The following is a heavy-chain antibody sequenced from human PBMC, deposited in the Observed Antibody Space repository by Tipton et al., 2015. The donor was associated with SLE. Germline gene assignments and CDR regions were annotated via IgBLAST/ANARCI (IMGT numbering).Heavy chain of an antibody. CDR3: ARTPGSDWQSFFDY. Sequence: TLSLTCTVSGGSISTYYWYWIRQSPGKGLEWIGYVDYIGSTNYNPSLKSRLTILVHRYKNQFSLKLSSVTAADTAVYFCARTPGSDWQSFFDYWRQGTLVTVST. V-gene: IGHV4-59*01. CDR1: GGSISTYY. D-gene: IGHD6-19*01. J-gene: IGHJ4*02. CDR2: VDYIGST.